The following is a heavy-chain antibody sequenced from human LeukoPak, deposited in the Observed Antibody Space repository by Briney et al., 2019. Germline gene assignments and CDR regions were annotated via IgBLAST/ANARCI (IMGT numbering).Heavy chain of an antibody. CDR2: ISSSSSYI. CDR1: GFTFSSYS. V-gene: IGHV3-21*01. CDR3: ASDIVVVPAAPPFDP. J-gene: IGHJ5*02. Sequence: GGSLRLSCAASGFTFSSYSMNWVRQAPGKGLEWVSSISSSSSYIYYADSVKGRFTISRDNAKNSLYLQMNSLRAEDTAVYYCASDIVVVPAAPPFDPRGQGTLVTVSS. D-gene: IGHD2-2*01.